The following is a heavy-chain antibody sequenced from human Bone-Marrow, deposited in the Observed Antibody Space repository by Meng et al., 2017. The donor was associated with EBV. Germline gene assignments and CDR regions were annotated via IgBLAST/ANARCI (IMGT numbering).Heavy chain of an antibody. D-gene: IGHD3-10*01. Sequence: PPGTQLKKPGAYSKASSKASGYTFTGYYMHWVRQAPGQGRDWMGRINPNSGGTNYAQKFQRRVTMTRDTSISTAYMELSRLRSDDTAVYYCARRVTMVRGVITNWFDPWGQGTLVTVSS. CDR2: INPNSGGT. V-gene: IGHV1-2*06. CDR3: ARRVTMVRGVITNWFDP. CDR1: GYTFTGYY. J-gene: IGHJ5*02.